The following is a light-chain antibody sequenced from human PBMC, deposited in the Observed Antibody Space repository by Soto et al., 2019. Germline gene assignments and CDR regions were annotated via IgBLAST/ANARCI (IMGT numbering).Light chain of an antibody. Sequence: IQLTQSPFFLSASVGDRVTITCRASQGIRSYLAWYQQRPGKAPELLIYGASTLRTGVASRFSGSGSGTEFTLTISSLQPEDFATYFCQQLNIFPPLFTFGPGPKVDIK. CDR1: QGIRSY. CDR2: GAS. J-gene: IGKJ3*01. CDR3: QQLNIFPPLFT. V-gene: IGKV1-9*01.